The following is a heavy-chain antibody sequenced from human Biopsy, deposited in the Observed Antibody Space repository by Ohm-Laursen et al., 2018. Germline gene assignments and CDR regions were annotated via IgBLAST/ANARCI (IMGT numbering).Heavy chain of an antibody. J-gene: IGHJ4*02. CDR2: INQSGTT. Sequence: TLSLTWSVFGKTFSDYQWNWIRQPPGKGLEWIGQINQSGTTNYNPSLKSRVSISADASTYEFPLRLTSVTAADAAVYLCGNEVHGRDYWGLGAQVTVSS. CDR1: GKTFSDYQ. D-gene: IGHD2-15*01. V-gene: IGHV4-34*08. CDR3: GNEVHGRDY.